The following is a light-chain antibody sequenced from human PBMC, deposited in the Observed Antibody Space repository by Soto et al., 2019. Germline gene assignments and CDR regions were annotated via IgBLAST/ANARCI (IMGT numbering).Light chain of an antibody. Sequence: EIVMTQSPATLSVAPGERVTLSCRASQGVSRKLAWYQHKSGQAPRLLIYYISTRATGIPARFSGSGSGTEFTLTINSLQSEDSAVYYCQQHNQWPITFGQGTRLEIK. V-gene: IGKV3D-15*01. CDR1: QGVSRK. CDR3: QQHNQWPIT. J-gene: IGKJ5*01. CDR2: YIS.